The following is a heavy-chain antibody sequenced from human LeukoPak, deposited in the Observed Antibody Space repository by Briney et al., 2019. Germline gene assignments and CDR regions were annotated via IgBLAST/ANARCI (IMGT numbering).Heavy chain of an antibody. Sequence: ASVKVSCKASGYTFTGYFMHWVRQAPGQRLEWMGWINPNSGGTNYAQKFQDRVAMTRDTSISTAYMELSRLTSDDTAVYYCTRSDNSGWKDYWGQGTLVTVSS. CDR2: INPNSGGT. J-gene: IGHJ4*02. D-gene: IGHD3-22*01. CDR1: GYTFTGYF. CDR3: TRSDNSGWKDY. V-gene: IGHV1-2*02.